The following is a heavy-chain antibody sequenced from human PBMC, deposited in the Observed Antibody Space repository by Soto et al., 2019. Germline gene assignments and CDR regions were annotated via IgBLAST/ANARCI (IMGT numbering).Heavy chain of an antibody. D-gene: IGHD2-2*01. V-gene: IGHV3-15*01. CDR3: TTSWPNQADIVVVPAAMPFDY. CDR1: GFTFSNAW. J-gene: IGHJ4*02. Sequence: GGSLRLSCAASGFTFSNAWMSWVRQAPGKGLEWVGRIKSKTDGGTTDYAAPVKGRFTISRDDSKNTLYLQMNSLKTEDTAVYYCTTSWPNQADIVVVPAAMPFDYWGQGTLVTVSS. CDR2: IKSKTDGGTT.